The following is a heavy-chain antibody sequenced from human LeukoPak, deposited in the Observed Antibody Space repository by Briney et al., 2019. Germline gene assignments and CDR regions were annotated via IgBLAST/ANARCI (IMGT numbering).Heavy chain of an antibody. CDR3: AKDAYYYDSSGYYYPDY. J-gene: IGHJ4*02. V-gene: IGHV1-8*01. CDR1: GYTFTSYD. Sequence: ASVKVSCKASGYTFTSYDINWVRQATGQGLEWMGWMNPNSGNTGYAQKFQGRVTMTRNTSISTAYMELSSLRSEDTAVYYCAKDAYYYDSSGYYYPDYWGQGTLVTVSS. D-gene: IGHD3-22*01. CDR2: MNPNSGNT.